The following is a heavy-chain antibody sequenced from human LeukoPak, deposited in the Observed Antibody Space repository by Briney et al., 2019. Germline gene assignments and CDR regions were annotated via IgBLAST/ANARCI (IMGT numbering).Heavy chain of an antibody. J-gene: IGHJ1*01. D-gene: IGHD3-22*01. Sequence: PGGSLRLSCAASGFTFSSYGMQWVRQAPGKGLEWVAVISYDGSNKYYADSVKGRFTISRDNSKNTLYLQMNSLRAEDTAVYYCAKDGIVVVINGYFQHWGQGTLVTVSS. CDR3: AKDGIVVVINGYFQH. CDR2: ISYDGSNK. V-gene: IGHV3-30*18. CDR1: GFTFSSYG.